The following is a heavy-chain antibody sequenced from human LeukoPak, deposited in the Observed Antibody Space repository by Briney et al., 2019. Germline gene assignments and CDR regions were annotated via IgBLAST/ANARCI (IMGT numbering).Heavy chain of an antibody. CDR1: GGSSSSFY. V-gene: IGHV4-59*01. J-gene: IGHJ6*03. CDR3: ARETSQKGAHYMDV. D-gene: IGHD3-16*01. CDR2: IYYSGST. Sequence: SETLSLTCTVSGGSSSSFYWSWIRQPPGKGLEWIGYIYYSGSTNYNPSLKSRVTISVDTSKNQFSLKLSSVTAADTAVYYCARETSQKGAHYMDVWGKGTTVTISS.